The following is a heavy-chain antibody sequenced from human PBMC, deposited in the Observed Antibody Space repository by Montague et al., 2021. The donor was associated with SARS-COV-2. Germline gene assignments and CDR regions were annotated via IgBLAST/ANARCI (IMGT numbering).Heavy chain of an antibody. D-gene: IGHD5/OR15-5a*01. CDR1: GFTFSNFS. V-gene: IGHV3-49*04. Sequence: SLRLSCAASGFTFSNFSMFWVRQAPGQGPEWIGFIRRKTYGGTAEYAASVKGRFTISRDDSKNIAYLQMDSLKIDDTAMYYCTRSLVDIISTISGYFDFWGQGVLVTVSS. J-gene: IGHJ5*01. CDR2: IRRKTYGGTA. CDR3: TRSLVDIISTISGYFDF.